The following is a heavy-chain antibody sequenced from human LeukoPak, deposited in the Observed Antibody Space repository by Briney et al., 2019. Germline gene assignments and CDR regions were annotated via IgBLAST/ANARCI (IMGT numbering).Heavy chain of an antibody. D-gene: IGHD6-13*01. V-gene: IGHV3-49*03. J-gene: IGHJ6*02. CDR3: TRKSWAYYYGMDV. Sequence: GGSLRLSCTASGFTFGDYAMSWFRQAPGRGLEWVGFVRSKAYGGTTEYAASVKGRFTISRDDSKSIAYLQMNSLKTEDTAVYYCTRKSWAYYYGMDVWGQGTTVTVSS. CDR2: VRSKAYGGTT. CDR1: GFTFGDYA.